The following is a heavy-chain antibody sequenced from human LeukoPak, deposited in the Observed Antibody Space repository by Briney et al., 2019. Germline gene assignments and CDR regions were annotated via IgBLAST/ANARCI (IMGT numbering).Heavy chain of an antibody. CDR3: AGGGYYTDY. CDR2: INHSGST. Sequence: PSETLSLTCAVYGGSFSGYYWSWIRQPPGKGPEWIGEINHSGSTNYNPSLKSRVTISVDTSKNQFSLKLSSVTAADTAVYYCAGGGYYTDYWGQGTLVTVSS. V-gene: IGHV4-34*01. CDR1: GGSFSGYY. J-gene: IGHJ4*02. D-gene: IGHD3-3*01.